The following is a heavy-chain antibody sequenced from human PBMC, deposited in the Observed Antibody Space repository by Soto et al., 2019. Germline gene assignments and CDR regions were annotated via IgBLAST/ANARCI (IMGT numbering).Heavy chain of an antibody. J-gene: IGHJ4*02. CDR3: ARDQNPEFVLLWFGEFYY. Sequence: QVQLQESGPGLVKPSETLSLTCTVSGGSISSYYWSWIRQPAGKGLEWIGRIYTSGSTNYNPSLKSRVTMSVDTSKNHFSLKLSSVTAADTAVYYCARDQNPEFVLLWFGEFYYWGQGTLVTVSS. CDR1: GGSISSYY. D-gene: IGHD3-10*01. V-gene: IGHV4-4*07. CDR2: IYTSGST.